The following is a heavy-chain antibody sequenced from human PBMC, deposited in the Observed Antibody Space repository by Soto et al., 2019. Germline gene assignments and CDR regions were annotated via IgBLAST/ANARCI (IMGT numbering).Heavy chain of an antibody. J-gene: IGHJ4*02. CDR1: GYTFTSYG. CDR3: ARVYDFWSGYSNPFHY. V-gene: IGHV1-18*01. Sequence: ASVKVSCKASGYTFTSYGISWVRQAPGQGLEWMGWISVYNGNTNYAQNLQGRVTMTTDTSTNTAYMELRSLGSDDTAVYYCARVYDFWSGYSNPFHYWGQGTLVTVSS. D-gene: IGHD3-3*01. CDR2: ISVYNGNT.